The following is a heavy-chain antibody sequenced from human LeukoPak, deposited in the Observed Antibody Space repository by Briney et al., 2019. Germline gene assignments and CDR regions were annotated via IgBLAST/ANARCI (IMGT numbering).Heavy chain of an antibody. CDR3: ARGEPYDSPAALLGLDY. CDR1: GFTFSSYG. CDR2: IWYDGSNK. Sequence: PGGSLRLSCAASGFTFSSYGMHWVRQAPGKGLEWVAVIWYDGSNKYYADSVKGRFTISRDNSKNTLYLQMNSLRAEDTAVYYCARGEPYDSPAALLGLDYWGQGTLVTVSS. J-gene: IGHJ4*02. V-gene: IGHV3-33*01. D-gene: IGHD2-2*01.